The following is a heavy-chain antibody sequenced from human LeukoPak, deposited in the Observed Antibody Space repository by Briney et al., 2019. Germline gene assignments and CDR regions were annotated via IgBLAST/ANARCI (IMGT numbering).Heavy chain of an antibody. Sequence: GASVKVSCKSSGYTFNNYDINWVRQATGQGLEWMGWMNPKSGNTGYAQKFQGRVTMTRNTSIGTTYMELSSLRSEDTAAYYCVYDTSSYYRPFWDYWGQGTLVTVSS. V-gene: IGHV1-8*01. CDR1: GYTFNNYD. J-gene: IGHJ4*02. CDR2: MNPKSGNT. D-gene: IGHD3-22*01. CDR3: VYDTSSYYRPFWDY.